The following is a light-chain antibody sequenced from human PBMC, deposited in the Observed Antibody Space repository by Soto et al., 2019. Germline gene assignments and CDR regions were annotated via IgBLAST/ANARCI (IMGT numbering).Light chain of an antibody. Sequence: DIQMTQSPSSLSASVGDRVTITCRARQSISSYVNWYQQKPGKAPKHLIYAASSLQSGVPSRFSGSGSGTEFTLTISSLQPEDFATYYCQQSYSTPLFTFGPGTKVDIK. CDR1: QSISSY. CDR3: QQSYSTPLFT. V-gene: IGKV1-39*01. J-gene: IGKJ3*01. CDR2: AAS.